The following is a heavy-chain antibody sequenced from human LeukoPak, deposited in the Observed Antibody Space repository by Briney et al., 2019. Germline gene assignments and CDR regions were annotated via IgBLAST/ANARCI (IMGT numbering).Heavy chain of an antibody. CDR2: FYYSGVT. V-gene: IGHV4-59*01. CDR3: ARGLRYYDILTGYYPVIDY. J-gene: IGHJ4*02. D-gene: IGHD3-9*01. Sequence: SETLSLTCTISGDSINSYHWSWLRQPPGSKLEWIGYFYYSGVTNYNPSLKSRVTISVDTSKNQFSLKLSSVTAADTAVYYCARGLRYYDILTGYYPVIDYWGQGTLVTVSS. CDR1: GDSINSYH.